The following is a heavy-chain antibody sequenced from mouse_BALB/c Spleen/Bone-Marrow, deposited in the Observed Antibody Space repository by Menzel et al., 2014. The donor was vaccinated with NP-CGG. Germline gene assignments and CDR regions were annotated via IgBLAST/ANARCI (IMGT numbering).Heavy chain of an antibody. J-gene: IGHJ2*01. Sequence: EVQVVESGAELVKPGASVKLSCTASGFNIKDTYMHWVKRRPEQGLEWIGRIDPANGNTKYDPKFQGKATITADTSSNTAYLQLSSLTSEDTAVYYCAYGSSYDYFDYWGQGTTLTVSS. CDR2: IDPANGNT. CDR3: AYGSSYDYFDY. D-gene: IGHD1-1*01. V-gene: IGHV14-3*02. CDR1: GFNIKDTY.